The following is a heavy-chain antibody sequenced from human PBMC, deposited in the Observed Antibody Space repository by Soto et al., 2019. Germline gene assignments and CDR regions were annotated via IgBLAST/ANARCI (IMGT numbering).Heavy chain of an antibody. J-gene: IGHJ5*02. CDR2: IYYSGST. Sequence: QVQLQESGPGLVKPSQTLSLTCTVSGGSISSGGYYWSWIRQHPGKGLEWIGYIYYSGSTYYNPSLKSRVTISVDTSKNQFSLKLSSVTAADTAVYYCARDITMVRGVTTRFDPWGQGTLVTVSS. D-gene: IGHD3-10*01. CDR3: ARDITMVRGVTTRFDP. CDR1: GGSISSGGYY. V-gene: IGHV4-31*03.